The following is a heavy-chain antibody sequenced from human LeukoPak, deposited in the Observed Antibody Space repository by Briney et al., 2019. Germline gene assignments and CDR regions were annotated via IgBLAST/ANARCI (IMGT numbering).Heavy chain of an antibody. CDR1: GYTFTGSY. J-gene: IGHJ4*02. D-gene: IGHD3-22*01. V-gene: IGHV1-2*02. CDR3: ARVKYYYDISGFDS. Sequence: ASVKVSCKASGYTFTGSYIHWVRQAPGQGPEWMEWIYPKTGGTNYAQKFQGRVIMTSDTSISTAAMELSRLRSDDTAVYYCARVKYYYDISGFDSWGQGTLVTVSS. CDR2: IYPKTGGT.